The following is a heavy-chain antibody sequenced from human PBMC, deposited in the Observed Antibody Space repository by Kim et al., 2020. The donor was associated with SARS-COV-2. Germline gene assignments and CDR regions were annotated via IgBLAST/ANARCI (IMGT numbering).Heavy chain of an antibody. Sequence: ASVKVSCKASGYTFTSYAMHWVRQAPGQRLEWMGWINAGNGNTKYSQKFQGRVTITRDTSASTAYMELSSLRSEDTAVYYCARESPNRYYYYGMDVWGQGTTVTVSS. J-gene: IGHJ6*02. CDR3: ARESPNRYYYYGMDV. CDR1: GYTFTSYA. CDR2: INAGNGNT. V-gene: IGHV1-3*01.